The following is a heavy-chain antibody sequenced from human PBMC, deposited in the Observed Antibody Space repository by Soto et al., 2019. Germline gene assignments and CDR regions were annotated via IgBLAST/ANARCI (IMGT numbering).Heavy chain of an antibody. J-gene: IGHJ4*02. CDR2: INAGNGDT. Sequence: GASVKVSCKASGYTFTTYGMHWVRQAPGQRPEWMGWINAGNGDTKYSQKFQGRVTITRDTSANTAYVEVSSLRSEDTAVYYCARGGSLPYWGPGTLVTVSS. V-gene: IGHV1-3*01. CDR3: ARGGSLPY. CDR1: GYTFTTYG. D-gene: IGHD5-12*01.